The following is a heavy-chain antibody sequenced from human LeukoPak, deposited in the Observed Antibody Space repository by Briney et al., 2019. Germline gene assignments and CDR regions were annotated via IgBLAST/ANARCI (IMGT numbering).Heavy chain of an antibody. J-gene: IGHJ3*01. V-gene: IGHV4-39*01. CDR1: GGSISSSSYY. Sequence: PSETLSLTCTVSGGSISSSSYYWGWIRQPPGKGLEWIGSIYYSGSTYYNPSLKSRVTISVDTSKNQFSLKLSSVTAADTAVYYCARRWKLRGVISGDAFDVWGQGTMVIVSS. D-gene: IGHD3-10*01. CDR2: IYYSGST. CDR3: ARRWKLRGVISGDAFDV.